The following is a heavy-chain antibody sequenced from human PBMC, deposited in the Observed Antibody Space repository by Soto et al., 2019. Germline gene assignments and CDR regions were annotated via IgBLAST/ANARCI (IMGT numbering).Heavy chain of an antibody. Sequence: QVQLQESGPGLVKPSQTLSLTCTVSGGSISSGDYYWSWIRQPPGKGLEWIGYIYYSGSTYYNPSLKSRVTISVDTCKNQFSLKLSSVTAADTAVYYCARMIRYYYDSSGAYYFDYWGQGTLVTVSS. CDR2: IYYSGST. V-gene: IGHV4-30-4*01. D-gene: IGHD3-22*01. CDR1: GGSISSGDYY. J-gene: IGHJ4*02. CDR3: ARMIRYYYDSSGAYYFDY.